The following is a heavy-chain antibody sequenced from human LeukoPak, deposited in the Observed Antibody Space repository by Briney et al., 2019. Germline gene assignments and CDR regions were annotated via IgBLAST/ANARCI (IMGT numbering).Heavy chain of an antibody. V-gene: IGHV4-59*12. CDR3: ASRPSVVVVAAYYFDY. D-gene: IGHD2-15*01. Sequence: SETLSLTCTVSGGSISSYYWSWIRQPPGKGLEWIGYIYYSGSTNYNPSLKSRVTISVDTSKNQFSLKLSSVTAADTAVYYCASRPSVVVVAAYYFDYWGQGTLVTVSS. CDR2: IYYSGST. CDR1: GGSISSYY. J-gene: IGHJ4*02.